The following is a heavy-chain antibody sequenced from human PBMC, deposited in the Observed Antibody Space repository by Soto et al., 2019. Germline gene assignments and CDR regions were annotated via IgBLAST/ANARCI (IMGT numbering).Heavy chain of an antibody. Sequence: NPGRSLRLSCPASGFILSSHNMNWVRPAPGKGREWVSSITGSSSYIFYADSVKGRFTITRDNGKNSLYLQVNSLRAEDTAVYYCASGGAAAGTGYYYGMDVWGQGTTVTVYS. V-gene: IGHV3-21*04. CDR3: ASGGAAAGTGYYYGMDV. CDR1: GFILSSHN. J-gene: IGHJ6*02. D-gene: IGHD6-13*01. CDR2: ITGSSSYI.